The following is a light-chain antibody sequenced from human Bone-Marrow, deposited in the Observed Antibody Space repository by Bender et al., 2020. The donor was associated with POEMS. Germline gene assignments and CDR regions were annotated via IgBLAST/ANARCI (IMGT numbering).Light chain of an antibody. CDR2: DVS. Sequence: QSALTQPRSVSGSPGQSVAISCSGTSSNGGGYNRVSWYQHHPGKAPTLIMYDVSKRPSGVPDRFSGSKSGNTASLTISGLQAEDEADYYCCSYAGSYTYVFGTGTKVTVL. J-gene: IGLJ1*01. V-gene: IGLV2-11*01. CDR3: CSYAGSYTYV. CDR1: SSNGGGYNR.